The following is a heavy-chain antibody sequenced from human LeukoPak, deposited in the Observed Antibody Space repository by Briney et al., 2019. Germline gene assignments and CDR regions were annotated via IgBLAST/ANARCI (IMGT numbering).Heavy chain of an antibody. CDR2: IYYSGST. D-gene: IGHD3-22*01. J-gene: IGHJ4*02. Sequence: SQTLSLTCTVSGGSLSSGDYYWRWIRQPPGKGLEWIGYIYYSGSTYYNPSLKSRVTISVDTSKNQFSLKLSSVTAADTAVYYCARATIRDSSGYYYVGMVYWGQGTLVTVSS. CDR1: GGSLSSGDYY. V-gene: IGHV4-30-4*01. CDR3: ARATIRDSSGYYYVGMVY.